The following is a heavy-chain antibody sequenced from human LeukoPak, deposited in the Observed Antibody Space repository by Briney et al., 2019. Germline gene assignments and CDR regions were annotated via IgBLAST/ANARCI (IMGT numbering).Heavy chain of an antibody. V-gene: IGHV3-11*06. J-gene: IGHJ6*02. CDR1: GFTLSDHY. CDR2: ISQTGSYT. Sequence: RGSLRLSCAASGFTLSDHYTNWVRQGPGKGLGRGSYISQTGSYTTSAHSAKSRFTISTDNAKNTLYLQMHRLRADDTAVYYCARDRLTPAVTAWLGLYYYYGMDVWGQGTTVTVSS. CDR3: ARDRLTPAVTAWLGLYYYYGMDV. D-gene: IGHD2-21*02.